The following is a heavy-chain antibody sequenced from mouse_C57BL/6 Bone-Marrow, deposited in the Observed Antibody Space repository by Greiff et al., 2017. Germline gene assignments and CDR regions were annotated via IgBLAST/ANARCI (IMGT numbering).Heavy chain of an antibody. Sequence: EVHVVESGGGLVKPGGSLKLSCAASGFTFSSYAMSWVRQTPEKRLEWVATISDGGSYTYYPDNVKGRFTISRDNAKNNLYLQMSHLKSEDTAMYYCARDYYYGSRRYFDVWGTGTTVTVSS. J-gene: IGHJ1*03. D-gene: IGHD1-1*01. V-gene: IGHV5-4*01. CDR1: GFTFSSYA. CDR3: ARDYYYGSRRYFDV. CDR2: ISDGGSYT.